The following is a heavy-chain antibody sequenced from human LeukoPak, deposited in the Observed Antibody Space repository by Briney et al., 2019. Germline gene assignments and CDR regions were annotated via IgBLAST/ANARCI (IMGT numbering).Heavy chain of an antibody. CDR2: IKQDGSEK. J-gene: IGHJ6*02. Sequence: GGSLRLSCAASGFTFSSYWMSWVRQAPGKGLGWVANIKQDGSEKYYVDSVKGRFTISRDNAKNSLYLQMNSLRAEDTAVYYCARDHYYGSGSYYYREYYYYGMDVWGQGTTVTVSS. D-gene: IGHD3-10*01. CDR1: GFTFSSYW. CDR3: ARDHYYGSGSYYYREYYYYGMDV. V-gene: IGHV3-7*01.